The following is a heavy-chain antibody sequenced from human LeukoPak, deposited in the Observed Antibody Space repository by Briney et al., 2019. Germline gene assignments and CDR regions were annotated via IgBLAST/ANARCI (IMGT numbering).Heavy chain of an antibody. D-gene: IGHD2-8*01. Sequence: SETLSLTCTVSGGSISSSTYYWVWIRQPPGKRLAWLGSIYYSGSTFYNPSLMSRLTFSVDTSKNQFSLKVNSVTAADTAVYYCARETMAARGWFDPWGQGTLVTVSS. J-gene: IGHJ5*02. CDR3: ARETMAARGWFDP. V-gene: IGHV4-39*07. CDR1: GGSISSSTYY. CDR2: IYYSGST.